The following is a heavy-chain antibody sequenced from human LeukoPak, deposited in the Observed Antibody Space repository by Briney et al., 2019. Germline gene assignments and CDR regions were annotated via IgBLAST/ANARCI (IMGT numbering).Heavy chain of an antibody. CDR2: IYSNGRT. CDR3: ARWYCTRTTCYYLDY. CDR1: GGSISGYY. J-gene: IGHJ4*02. D-gene: IGHD2-2*01. Sequence: SETLSLTCAVSGGSISGYYWSWIRQSPGRGLEYIGHIYSNGRTDYNPSLKSRVTISVGTSRNQFSLRLNSVTAADTAVYFCARWYCTRTTCYYLDYWGQGTLVTVSS. V-gene: IGHV4-59*01.